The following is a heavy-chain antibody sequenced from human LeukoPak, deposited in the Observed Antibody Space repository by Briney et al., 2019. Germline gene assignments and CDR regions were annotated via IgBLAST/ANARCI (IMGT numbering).Heavy chain of an antibody. Sequence: GGSLRLSCAASGFTFSSYAMHWVRQAPGKGLEWVAVISYDVSNKYYADSVKSRFTISRDNSKNTLYLQMNSLRAEDTAVYYCARWGGQYDFWSGYYSFDYWGQGALVTVSS. D-gene: IGHD3-3*01. CDR2: ISYDVSNK. V-gene: IGHV3-30*04. CDR1: GFTFSSYA. CDR3: ARWGGQYDFWSGYYSFDY. J-gene: IGHJ4*02.